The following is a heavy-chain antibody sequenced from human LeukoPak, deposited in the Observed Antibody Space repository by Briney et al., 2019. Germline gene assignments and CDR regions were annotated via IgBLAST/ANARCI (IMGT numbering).Heavy chain of an antibody. CDR3: ARNPPRDCYSTLCYYYYYMDV. J-gene: IGHJ6*03. V-gene: IGHV1-69*05. CDR2: IIPIFGTA. CDR1: GGTFSSYA. Sequence: SVKVSCKASGGTFSSYAISWVRQAPGQGLEWMGGIIPIFGTANYAQKFQGRVTITTDESTSTAYMELSSLRSEDTAVYYCARNPPRDCYSTLCYYYYYMDVWGKGTTVTVSS. D-gene: IGHD2-21*02.